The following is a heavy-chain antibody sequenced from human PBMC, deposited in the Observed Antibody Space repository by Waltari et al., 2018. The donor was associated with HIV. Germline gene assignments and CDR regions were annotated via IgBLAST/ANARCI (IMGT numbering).Heavy chain of an antibody. CDR1: GFTLSCHA. CDR3: AKQEYQLLRAPFDY. J-gene: IGHJ4*02. D-gene: IGHD2-2*01. Sequence: EVQLLESGGGLVQPGGSLRLACAASGFTLSCHAMSWVRPAPGKGLEWVSAISGSGGSTYYADSVKGRFTISRDNSKNTLYLQMNSLRAEDTAVYYCAKQEYQLLRAPFDYWGQGTLVTVSS. V-gene: IGHV3-23*01. CDR2: ISGSGGST.